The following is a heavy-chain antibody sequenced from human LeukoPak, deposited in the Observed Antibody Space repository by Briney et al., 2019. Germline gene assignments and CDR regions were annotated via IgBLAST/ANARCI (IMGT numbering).Heavy chain of an antibody. D-gene: IGHD3-10*01. J-gene: IGHJ4*02. CDR1: GYNFPKSW. Sequence: KDGESLKISCKASGYNFPKSWIGWVRQMPGKGLEWMGIINPHDSGTRYSPSFQGQVTISADKSNTTAYLQWSSLKASDTAIYYCARHSTSASGTYALDYWGQGTLVAVSS. V-gene: IGHV5-51*01. CDR3: ARHSTSASGTYALDY. CDR2: INPHDSGT.